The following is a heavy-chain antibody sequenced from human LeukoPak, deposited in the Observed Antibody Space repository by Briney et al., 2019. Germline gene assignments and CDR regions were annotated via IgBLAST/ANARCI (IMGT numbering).Heavy chain of an antibody. J-gene: IGHJ4*02. CDR3: AKDWFGSSGYSDY. CDR2: ISGSGGST. Sequence: GGSLRLSCAASGFTFSSYAMSWVRQAPGKGLEWVSAISGSGGSTYYADSVKGWFTISRDNSKNTLYLQMNSLRAEDTAVYYCAKDWFGSSGYSDYWGQGTLVTVSS. CDR1: GFTFSSYA. D-gene: IGHD3-22*01. V-gene: IGHV3-23*01.